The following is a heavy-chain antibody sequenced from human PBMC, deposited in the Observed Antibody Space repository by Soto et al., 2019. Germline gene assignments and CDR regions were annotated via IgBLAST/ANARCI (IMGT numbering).Heavy chain of an antibody. CDR2: INSDGSST. V-gene: IGHV3-74*01. D-gene: IGHD6-19*01. CDR1: GFTFSSYC. Sequence: XGSLRLSCAASGFTFSSYCMHWVRQAPGKGLVWVSRINSDGSSTSYADSVKGRFTISRDNAKNTLYLQMNSLRAEDTAVYYCARGPYIHSSGWYTWFDPWGQGTLVTVPS. CDR3: ARGPYIHSSGWYTWFDP. J-gene: IGHJ5*02.